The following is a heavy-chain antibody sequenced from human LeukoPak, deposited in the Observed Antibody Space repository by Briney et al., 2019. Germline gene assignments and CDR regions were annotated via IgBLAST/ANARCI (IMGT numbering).Heavy chain of an antibody. CDR3: ARHIIGRWLGDDYSYYIDV. CDR2: INHSGST. CDR1: GGSFSGHY. J-gene: IGHJ6*03. V-gene: IGHV4-34*01. D-gene: IGHD3-10*01. Sequence: SETLSLTCAVYGGSFSGHYWTWIRQPPGKGLEWIGEINHSGSTNYNPSLKSRVTISVDTSKNQFSLKVGSVTAADTAVYYCARHIIGRWLGDDYSYYIDVWGKGTTVTISS.